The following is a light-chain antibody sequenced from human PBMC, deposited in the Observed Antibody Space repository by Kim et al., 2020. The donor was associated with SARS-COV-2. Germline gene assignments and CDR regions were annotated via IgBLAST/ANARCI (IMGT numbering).Light chain of an antibody. V-gene: IGLV7-43*01. Sequence: QAVVTQEPSLTVSPGGTVTLTCGSSSGTITIGNLPTWFQQKPGQAPRTLIYSTNNKHSWTPARFSGSLLGGKAALTLSGVQPEDEADYYCLIYHGGAWVLGGGTQLTVL. CDR3: LIYHGGAWV. J-gene: IGLJ3*02. CDR1: SGTITIGNL. CDR2: STN.